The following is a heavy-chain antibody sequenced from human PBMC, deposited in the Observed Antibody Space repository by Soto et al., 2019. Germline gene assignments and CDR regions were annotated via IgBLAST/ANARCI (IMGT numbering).Heavy chain of an antibody. V-gene: IGHV3-9*01. CDR3: AKDSIRRSFSRSSTRARDAFDI. CDR2: ISWDSRSV. D-gene: IGHD6-6*01. CDR1: GFTFEDYA. J-gene: IGHJ3*02. Sequence: GGSLRLSCAVSGFTFEDYAMHWVRQAPGKGLEWVSGISWDSRSVAYADSVKGRFTISRDNAENSLHLQMNSLRAEDTAVYYCAKDSIRRSFSRSSTRARDAFDIWGQGTMVTV.